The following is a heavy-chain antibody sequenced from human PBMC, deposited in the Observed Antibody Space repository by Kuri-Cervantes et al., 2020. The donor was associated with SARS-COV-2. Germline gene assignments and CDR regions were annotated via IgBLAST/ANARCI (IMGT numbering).Heavy chain of an antibody. CDR3: ARVMSGYSYGPLTPDYYYYMDV. CDR1: GYTLTELS. D-gene: IGHD5-18*01. J-gene: IGHJ6*03. CDR2: FDPEDGET. V-gene: IGHV1-24*01. Sequence: ASVKVSCKVSGYTLTELSMHWVRQAPGKGLEWMGGFDPEDGETIYAQKFQGRVTMTEDTSTDTAYMELSSLRSEDTAVYYCARVMSGYSYGPLTPDYYYYMDVWGKGTTVTVSS.